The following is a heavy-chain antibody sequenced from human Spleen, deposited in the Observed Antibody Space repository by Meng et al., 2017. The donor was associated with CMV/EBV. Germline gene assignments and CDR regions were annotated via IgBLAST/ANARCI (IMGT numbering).Heavy chain of an antibody. CDR2: ISAYNGDT. CDR1: GYIFTNYG. V-gene: IGHV1-18*01. J-gene: IGHJ4*02. CDR3: TRGSRSLIWCEYYAVPGFDY. Sequence: ASVKVSCKASGYIFTNYGINWVRQAPGQGLEWMGCISAYNGDTNYEQNLQGRVTMTTDTPTSTAYMVLRGLRSDDTAVYYCTRGSRSLIWCEYYAVPGFDYWGQGTQVTVSS. D-gene: IGHD3-3*01.